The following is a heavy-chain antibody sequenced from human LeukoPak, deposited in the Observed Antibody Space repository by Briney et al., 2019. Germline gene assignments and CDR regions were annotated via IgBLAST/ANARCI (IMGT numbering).Heavy chain of an antibody. Sequence: GGSLRLSCAASGFSFSDYNMNWVRQAPGKALEWVSSITTSSTYIYYGDSVKGRFTISRDNAKNSLYLQMNGLRAEETAVYYCAKAYYYDSSGYYWDYYYYYMDVWGKGTTVTISS. CDR3: AKAYYYDSSGYYWDYYYYYMDV. CDR2: ITTSSTYI. V-gene: IGHV3-21*01. CDR1: GFSFSDYN. D-gene: IGHD3-22*01. J-gene: IGHJ6*03.